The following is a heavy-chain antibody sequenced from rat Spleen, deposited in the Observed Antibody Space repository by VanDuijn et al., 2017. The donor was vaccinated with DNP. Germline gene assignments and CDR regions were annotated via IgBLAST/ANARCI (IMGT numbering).Heavy chain of an antibody. CDR3: ARNSITMMVGALDA. V-gene: IGHV2-47*01. CDR2: IWSNGGT. D-gene: IGHD1-12*02. CDR1: GFSLTNYG. J-gene: IGHJ4*01. Sequence: QVQLKESGPGLVQPSQTLSLTCTVSGFSLTNYGVSWVRQPPGKGLEWMGVIWSNGGTDYKSAIKSRLSISRDTSKSQVFLKMNSLETEDTAMYFCARNSITMMVGALDAWGQGTSVTVSS.